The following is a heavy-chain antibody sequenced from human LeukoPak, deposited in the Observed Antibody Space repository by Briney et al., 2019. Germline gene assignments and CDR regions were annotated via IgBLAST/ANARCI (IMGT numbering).Heavy chain of an antibody. Sequence: ASVKVSCKASGYTFTSYGISWVRQAPGQGLEWMGWISAYNGNTNYAQKLQGRVTMTTDTSTSTAYMELRSLRSDDTAVYYCARDEVLAAAGRDNWFDPWGQGTLVTVSS. CDR3: ARDEVLAAAGRDNWFDP. CDR2: ISAYNGNT. CDR1: GYTFTSYG. V-gene: IGHV1-18*01. J-gene: IGHJ5*02. D-gene: IGHD6-13*01.